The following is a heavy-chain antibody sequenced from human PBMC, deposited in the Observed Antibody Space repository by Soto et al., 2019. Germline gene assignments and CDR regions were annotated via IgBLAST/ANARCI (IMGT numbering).Heavy chain of an antibody. D-gene: IGHD3-9*01. V-gene: IGHV4-4*02. CDR2: IYHSGST. Sequence: QVQLQESGPGLVKPSGTLSLTCAVSSGSISSSNWWSWVRQPPGKGLEWIGEIYHSGSTNYNPSRKSRVTISVDKSKNQFSLKLSSVTAADMAVYYCARVTKYYDILTGYGSYGNWFDPWGQGTLVTVSS. CDR3: ARVTKYYDILTGYGSYGNWFDP. CDR1: SGSISSSNW. J-gene: IGHJ5*02.